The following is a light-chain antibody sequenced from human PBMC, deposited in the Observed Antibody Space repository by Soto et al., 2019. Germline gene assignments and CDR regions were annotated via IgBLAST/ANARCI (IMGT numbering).Light chain of an antibody. CDR1: QSALHSSNNKKY. V-gene: IGKV4-1*01. CDR3: QQYYTTPWT. J-gene: IGKJ1*01. CDR2: WAS. Sequence: IVMTQSPDSLAVSLGERATINCKSSQSALHSSNNKKYLAWYQQKPGQPPKALIYWASTRESGVPDRFSGSGSGTDFTLTISSLKAEDVAVYYCQQYYTTPWTFGQGTKEDIK.